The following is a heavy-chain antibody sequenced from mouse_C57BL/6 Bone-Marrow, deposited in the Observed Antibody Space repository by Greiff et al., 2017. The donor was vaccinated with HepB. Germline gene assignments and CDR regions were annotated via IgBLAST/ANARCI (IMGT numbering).Heavy chain of an antibody. J-gene: IGHJ2*01. Sequence: VKLMESGPGLVAPSQSLSITCTVSGFSLTSYAISWVRQPPGKGLEWLGVIWTGGGTNYNSALKSRLSISKDNSKSQVFLKMNSLQTDDTARYYCARFYGSSPYYFDYWGQGTTLTVSS. CDR3: ARFYGSSPYYFDY. CDR1: GFSLTSYA. V-gene: IGHV2-9-1*01. CDR2: IWTGGGT. D-gene: IGHD1-1*01.